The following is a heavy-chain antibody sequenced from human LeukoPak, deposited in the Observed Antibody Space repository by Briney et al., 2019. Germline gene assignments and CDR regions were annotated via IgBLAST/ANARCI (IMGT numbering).Heavy chain of an antibody. Sequence: PGVSLRLSCAASGFTFSSYGMHWVRQAPGKGLEWVAVISYDGSNEYYADSVKGRFTISRDNSKNTLYLQMNSLRAEDTAVYYCAKDPRYCTGGVCYVNWYFDLWGRGTLVTVSS. CDR3: AKDPRYCTGGVCYVNWYFDL. CDR1: GFTFSSYG. D-gene: IGHD2-8*02. CDR2: ISYDGSNE. V-gene: IGHV3-30*18. J-gene: IGHJ2*01.